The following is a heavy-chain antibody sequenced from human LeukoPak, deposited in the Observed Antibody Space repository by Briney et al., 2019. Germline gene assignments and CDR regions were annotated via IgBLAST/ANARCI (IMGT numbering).Heavy chain of an antibody. CDR1: GFTFDDYA. CDR2: ISWNSGSI. V-gene: IGHV3-9*01. D-gene: IGHD6-13*01. Sequence: PGGSLRLSCAASGFTFDDYAMHWVRQAPGKGLRWVSGISWNSGSIGYADSVKGRFTISRDNAKNSLYLQMNSLRAEDTALYYCAKDMGSDSSSWLDYWGQGTLVTVSS. J-gene: IGHJ4*02. CDR3: AKDMGSDSSSWLDY.